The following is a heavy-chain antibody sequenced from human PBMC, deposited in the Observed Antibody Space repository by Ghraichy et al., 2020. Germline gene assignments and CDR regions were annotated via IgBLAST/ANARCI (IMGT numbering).Heavy chain of an antibody. CDR3: AREGVGAAGRFWYFDL. J-gene: IGHJ2*01. V-gene: IGHV4-61*01. CDR1: GGSVSSGSDY. D-gene: IGHD1-14*01. Sequence: SETLSLICTVSGGSVSSGSDYWSWIRQPPGMGLEWIGYIYYSGSTNYNPSLKSRVTISVDTSNNRFSLKLSSVTVADTAVYYCAREGVGAAGRFWYFDLWGRGTLVTVSS. CDR2: IYYSGST.